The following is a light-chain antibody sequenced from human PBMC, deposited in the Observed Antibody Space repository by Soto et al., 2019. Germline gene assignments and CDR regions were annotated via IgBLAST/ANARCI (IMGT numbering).Light chain of an antibody. CDR2: EVS. Sequence: QSVLNQPASGSGAPGQSITISCPGTSRDVGSYNLVSWYQQHPGKAPKLMIYEVSKRPSGVSNRFSGSKSGNTASLTISGLQAEDEADYYCCSYAGSSFYVFGTGTKVTVL. CDR1: SRDVGSYNL. J-gene: IGLJ1*01. V-gene: IGLV2-23*02. CDR3: CSYAGSSFYV.